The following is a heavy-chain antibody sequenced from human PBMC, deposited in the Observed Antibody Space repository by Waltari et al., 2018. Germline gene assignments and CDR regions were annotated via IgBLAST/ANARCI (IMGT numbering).Heavy chain of an antibody. CDR2: IYYSGST. J-gene: IGHJ5*02. D-gene: IGHD6-13*01. CDR3: ARLSSSWYPSWWGNWFDP. V-gene: IGHV4-59*11. Sequence: QVQLQESGPGLVKPSETLSLTCTVSGGSLRSHYWSWFRQPPGQGLEWIGYIYYSGSTNYNPSLKSRVTISVDTSKNQFSLKLSSVTAADTAVYYCARLSSSWYPSWWGNWFDPWGQGTLVTVSS. CDR1: GGSLRSHY.